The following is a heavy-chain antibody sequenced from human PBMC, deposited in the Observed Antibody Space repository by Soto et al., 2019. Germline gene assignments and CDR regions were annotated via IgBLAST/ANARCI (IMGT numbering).Heavy chain of an antibody. CDR1: GGSISSYY. J-gene: IGHJ3*02. Sequence: SETLSLTCAVSGGSISSYYWSWIRQPPGKGLEWVGYIYYSGSTKYNPSLTSRVTISVDTSKNQFSLKLSSVTAADTAVYYCARREGQLAAFDIWGQATLVTVSS. CDR2: IYYSGST. CDR3: ARREGQLAAFDI. V-gene: IGHV4-59*01. D-gene: IGHD6-13*01.